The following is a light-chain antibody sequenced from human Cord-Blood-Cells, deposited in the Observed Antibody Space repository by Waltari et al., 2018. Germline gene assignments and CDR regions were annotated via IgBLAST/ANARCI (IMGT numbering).Light chain of an antibody. CDR2: EVS. V-gene: IGLV2-23*02. J-gene: IGLJ1*01. CDR1: PSDGGSYPL. CDR3: CSYAGSSTYYV. Sequence: QSALTQPASVSGSPGQLITLSCTATPSDGGSYPLVSWYQQQPGKAPKLMIYEVSQRPSGVSNRFSGSKSGNTASLTISGLQAEDEADYYCCSYAGSSTYYVFGTGTKVTVL.